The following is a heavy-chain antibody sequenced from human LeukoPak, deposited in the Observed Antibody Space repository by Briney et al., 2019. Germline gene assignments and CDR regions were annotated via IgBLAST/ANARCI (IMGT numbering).Heavy chain of an antibody. CDR2: TNPNSGKT. D-gene: IGHD6-13*01. CDR3: ARDRGMAEADSFDP. V-gene: IGHV1-18*04. CDR1: AYTFTFNY. J-gene: IGHJ5*02. Sequence: GASKTVSCTSSAYTFTFNYKHWERQAPGQGPERKGWTNPNSGKTNYAQKFQGRVTMTSDTSTGTAYMELRSLRSDDTAVYYCARDRGMAEADSFDPWGRGTLVTVFS.